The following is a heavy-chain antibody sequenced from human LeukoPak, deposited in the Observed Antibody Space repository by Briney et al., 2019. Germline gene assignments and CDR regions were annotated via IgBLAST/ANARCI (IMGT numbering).Heavy chain of an antibody. D-gene: IGHD2-15*01. CDR1: GCTFSSYA. V-gene: IGHV1-69*05. CDR2: IIPIFGTA. J-gene: IGHJ4*02. CDR3: ARRGACSGSSCNLDY. Sequence: GASVKVSCKASGCTFSSYAISWVRQAPGQGLEWMGGIIPIFGTANYAQKFQGRVTMTRDTSTSTVYLELSNLRSEDTAVYYCARRGACSGSSCNLDYWGQGTQVTVSS.